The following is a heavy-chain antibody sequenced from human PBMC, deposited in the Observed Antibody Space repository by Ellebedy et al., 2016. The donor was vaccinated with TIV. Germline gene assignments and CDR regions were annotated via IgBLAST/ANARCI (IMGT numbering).Heavy chain of an antibody. CDR3: ARGSPYSSGCYFDY. Sequence: MPSETLSLTCAVYGGSFSGYYWSWIRQPPGKGLEWIGEINHSGSTNYNPSLKSRVTISVDTSKNQFSLKLSSVTAADTAVYYCARGSPYSSGCYFDYWGQGTLVTVSS. CDR2: INHSGST. V-gene: IGHV4-34*01. CDR1: GGSFSGYY. J-gene: IGHJ4*02. D-gene: IGHD6-19*01.